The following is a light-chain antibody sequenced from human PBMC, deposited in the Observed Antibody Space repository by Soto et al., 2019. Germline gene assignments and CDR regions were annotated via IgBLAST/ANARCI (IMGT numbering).Light chain of an antibody. J-gene: IGKJ1*01. CDR3: QQYNEWPET. Sequence: EIVLTQSPGTLSLSPGERATLSWRASQSVSSYLAWYQQKPGQAPRLLIYDTSNRATGIPARFSGSGSGTDFTLTISRLEPEDFAVYYCQQYNEWPETFGHGTKVDIK. V-gene: IGKV3-11*01. CDR2: DTS. CDR1: QSVSSY.